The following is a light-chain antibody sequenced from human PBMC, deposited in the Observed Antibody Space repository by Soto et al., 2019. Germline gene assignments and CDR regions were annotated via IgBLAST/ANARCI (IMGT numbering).Light chain of an antibody. V-gene: IGKV1-5*01. CDR2: DAS. Sequence: DIQMTQSPSTLSASVGDRVTITCRASQNIGTSLAWYQQTPGKAPKLLISDASTLESGVPSRFGGSGSGTEFTLSITSLQPDDFATYYCQQYTTYSYSFGQGTKVDIK. CDR3: QQYTTYSYS. CDR1: QNIGTS. J-gene: IGKJ2*03.